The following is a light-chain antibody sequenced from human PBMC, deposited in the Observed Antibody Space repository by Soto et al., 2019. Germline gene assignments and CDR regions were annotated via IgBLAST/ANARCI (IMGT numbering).Light chain of an antibody. J-gene: IGKJ1*01. Sequence: DIQMTQSPSTLSASVGDRVTITCRASQSISSWMAWYQQKPGKAPKLLMYRASSLESGVPSRFSGSGSGTEFTLTISSLQPDDFATYYCQQYNTYWTFGPGTKVEI. CDR1: QSISSW. V-gene: IGKV1-5*03. CDR3: QQYNTYWT. CDR2: RAS.